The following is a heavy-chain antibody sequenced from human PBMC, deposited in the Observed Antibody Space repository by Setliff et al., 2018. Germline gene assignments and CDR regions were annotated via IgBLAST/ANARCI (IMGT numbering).Heavy chain of an antibody. CDR2: INNYSFKT. CDR1: GYTFTNYG. D-gene: IGHD3-22*01. CDR3: ARINFYVSSGYYYAPDF. Sequence: ASVKVSCKTSGYTFTNYGINWVRQAPGQGLEWRGGINNYSFKTTYPQKFLDRVTVTTDTYATTAYMDLKNLRSDDTAVYYCARINFYVSSGYYYAPDFWGQGTLVTVSS. V-gene: IGHV1-18*01. J-gene: IGHJ4*02.